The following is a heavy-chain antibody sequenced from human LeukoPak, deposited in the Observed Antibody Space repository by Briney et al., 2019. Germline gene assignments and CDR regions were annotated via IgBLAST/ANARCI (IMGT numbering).Heavy chain of an antibody. CDR1: GYTLTELS. CDR2: FDPEDGET. J-gene: IGHJ6*03. V-gene: IGHV1-24*01. D-gene: IGHD6-13*01. Sequence: GASVKVSCKVSGYTLTELSMHWVRQAPGKGLEWMGGFDPEDGETIYAQKFQGRVTITRNTSISTAYMELSSLRSEDTAVYYCARVNPYSSSWYWNSPYYYYMDVWGKGTTVTVSS. CDR3: ARVNPYSSSWYWNSPYYYYMDV.